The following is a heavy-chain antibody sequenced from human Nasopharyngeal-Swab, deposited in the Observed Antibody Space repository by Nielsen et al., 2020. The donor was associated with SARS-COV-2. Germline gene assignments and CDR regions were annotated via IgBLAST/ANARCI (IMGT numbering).Heavy chain of an antibody. CDR3: ALLGVVPAATLDY. V-gene: IGHV3-30*03. Sequence: GGSLRLSCAASGFTFSSYGMHWVRQAPGKGLEWVAVISYDGSNKYYADSVKGRFTISRDNFKNTLYLQMNSLRAEDTAVYYCALLGVVPAATLDYWGQGTLVTVSS. CDR1: GFTFSSYG. CDR2: ISYDGSNK. D-gene: IGHD2-2*01. J-gene: IGHJ4*02.